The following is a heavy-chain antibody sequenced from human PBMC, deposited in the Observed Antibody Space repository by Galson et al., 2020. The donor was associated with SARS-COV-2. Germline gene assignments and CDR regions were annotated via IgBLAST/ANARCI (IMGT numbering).Heavy chain of an antibody. Sequence: SETLSLTCTVSGGSINRYYWSWIRQSPGKGLEWIGYIYYSGNTNYNPSLKSRATISLDTPNNRFSLRLRSVTPADTAVYYCARDREVVSLCSYNQNDMDVWGQGTTVIVS. J-gene: IGHJ6*02. D-gene: IGHD3-22*01. CDR2: IYYSGNT. V-gene: IGHV4-59*01. CDR3: ARDREVVSLCSYNQNDMDV. CDR1: GGSINRYY.